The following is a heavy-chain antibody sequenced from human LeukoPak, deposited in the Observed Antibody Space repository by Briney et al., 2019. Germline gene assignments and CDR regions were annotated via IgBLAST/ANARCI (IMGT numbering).Heavy chain of an antibody. J-gene: IGHJ4*02. D-gene: IGHD1-14*01. CDR2: IKQDGSQT. V-gene: IGHV3-7*03. Sequence: GGSLRLSCAASGFTFRSYWMSWVRQAPGKGLEWVANIKQDGSQTYYVDSVKGRFTISRDNSKNTLYLQMNSLRAEDTAVYYCAKDLGAGTETSGDYWGQGTLVTVSS. CDR1: GFTFRSYW. CDR3: AKDLGAGTETSGDY.